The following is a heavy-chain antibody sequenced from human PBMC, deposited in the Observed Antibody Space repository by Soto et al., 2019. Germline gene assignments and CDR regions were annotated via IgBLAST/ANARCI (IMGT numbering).Heavy chain of an antibody. CDR3: ARTKPQARANFDY. J-gene: IGHJ4*02. V-gene: IGHV4-30-4*01. Sequence: PSETLSLTCTVSVGSISSGDYYWSWIRQPPGKGLEWIGYIYYSGSTYYNPSLKSRVTISVDTSKNQFSLKLSSVTAADTAVYYCARTKPQARANFDYWGQGTLVTVS. CDR1: VGSISSGDYY. CDR2: IYYSGST.